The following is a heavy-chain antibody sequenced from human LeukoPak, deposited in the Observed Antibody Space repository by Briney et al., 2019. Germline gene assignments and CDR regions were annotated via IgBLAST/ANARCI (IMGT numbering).Heavy chain of an antibody. Sequence: ASVKVSCKTSGYTFTDEYIHWVRQAPGHGLECMGWMHPNTGDTVYVQKFQGRVTFTRDTTISTAYMELHRLRSDDTAVYYCVRHLTDPTSGDYWGQGTLVTVSS. D-gene: IGHD1-14*01. J-gene: IGHJ4*02. V-gene: IGHV1-2*02. CDR2: MHPNTGDT. CDR1: GYTFTDEY. CDR3: VRHLTDPTSGDY.